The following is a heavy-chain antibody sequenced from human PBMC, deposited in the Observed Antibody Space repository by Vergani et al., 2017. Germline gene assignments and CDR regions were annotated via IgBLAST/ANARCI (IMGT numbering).Heavy chain of an antibody. CDR2: IYYSGST. Sequence: QLQLQESGPGLVKPSETLSLTCTVSGGSISSSSYYWGWIRQPPGKGLEWIGSIYYSGSTYYNPSLKSRVTISVDKSKNQFSLKLSSVTAADTAVYYCARGTVTYYYGMDVWGQGTTVTVSS. CDR3: ARGTVTYYYGMDV. D-gene: IGHD4-11*01. V-gene: IGHV4-39*07. J-gene: IGHJ6*02. CDR1: GGSISSSSYY.